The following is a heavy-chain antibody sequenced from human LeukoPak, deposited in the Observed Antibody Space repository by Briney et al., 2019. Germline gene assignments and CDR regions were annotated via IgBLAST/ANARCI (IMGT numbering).Heavy chain of an antibody. Sequence: PSETLSLTCTVSGGSISSGSYYWSWIRQPAGKGLEWIGRIYTSGSTNYNPSLKSRVTISVDTSKNQFSLKLSSVTAADTAVYYCARGHWGGYGHFDYWGQGTLVTVSS. J-gene: IGHJ4*02. CDR2: IYTSGST. CDR3: ARGHWGGYGHFDY. V-gene: IGHV4-61*02. D-gene: IGHD2-21*01. CDR1: GGSISSGSYY.